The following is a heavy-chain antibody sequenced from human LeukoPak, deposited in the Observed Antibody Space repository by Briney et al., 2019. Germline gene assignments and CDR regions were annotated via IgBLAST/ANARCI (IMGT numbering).Heavy chain of an antibody. CDR1: GGSISSYY. CDR3: ASYSYYYDSSGYFDY. V-gene: IGHV4-59*01. CDR2: IYYSGST. Sequence: SETLSLTCTVSGGSISSYYWSWIRQPPGKGLEWIGYIYYSGSTNYNPSLKSRVTISVDTSKNQCSLKLSSVTAADTAVYYCASYSYYYDSSGYFDYWGQGTLVTVSS. D-gene: IGHD3-22*01. J-gene: IGHJ4*02.